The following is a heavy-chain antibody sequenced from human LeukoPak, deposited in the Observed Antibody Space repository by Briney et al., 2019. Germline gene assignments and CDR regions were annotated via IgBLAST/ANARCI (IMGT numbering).Heavy chain of an antibody. D-gene: IGHD6-6*01. J-gene: IGHJ4*02. V-gene: IGHV3-23*01. CDR3: AKDRIAARRPYYFDY. CDR1: GFTFSSYA. CDR2: ISGSGGST. Sequence: GGSLRLSCAASGFTFSSYAMSWVRQAPGKGLEWVSAISGSGGSTYYADSVKGRFTISRDNSKNTLYLQVNSLRAEDTAVYYCAKDRIAARRPYYFDYWGQGTLVTVSS.